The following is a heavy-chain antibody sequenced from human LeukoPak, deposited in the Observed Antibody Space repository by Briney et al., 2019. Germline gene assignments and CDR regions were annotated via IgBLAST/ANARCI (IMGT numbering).Heavy chain of an antibody. CDR2: IKEDGSEK. CDR1: GFTFSSYW. D-gene: IGHD1-26*01. Sequence: PGGSLRLSCAASGFTFSSYWMSWVRQAPGKGLEWVANIKEDGSEKYYVDSVKGRFTISRDNAKNSLYLQMNSLRPEDTAVYYCVYGGSYYVAWGQGTLVTVSS. V-gene: IGHV3-7*01. CDR3: VYGGSYYVA. J-gene: IGHJ5*02.